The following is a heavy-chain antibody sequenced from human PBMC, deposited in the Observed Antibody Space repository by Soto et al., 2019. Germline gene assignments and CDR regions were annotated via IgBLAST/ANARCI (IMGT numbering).Heavy chain of an antibody. CDR1: GFTFSSYG. V-gene: IGHV3-33*01. D-gene: IGHD1-26*01. CDR3: ARDPHYYYYYYGMDV. J-gene: IGHJ6*02. Sequence: PGGSLRLSCAASGFTFSSYGMHWVRQAPGKGLEWVAVIWYDGSNKYYADSVKGRFTISRDNSKNTLYLQMNSLRAEDTAVYYCARDPHYYYYYYGMDVWGQGTTVTVSS. CDR2: IWYDGSNK.